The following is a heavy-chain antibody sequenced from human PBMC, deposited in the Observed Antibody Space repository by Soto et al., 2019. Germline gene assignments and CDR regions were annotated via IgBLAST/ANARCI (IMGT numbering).Heavy chain of an antibody. J-gene: IGHJ4*02. CDR1: GNSISGTSSF. V-gene: IGHV4-39*01. CDR2: VYYTGST. Sequence: QLQLRESGPGLVKPSETLSLTCTVSGNSISGTSSFWAWIRQPPGKNLEWIGSVYYTGSTYYNPSLKSRVSISIVTSKNQFSLSLNSVTAADTAVYYCTRRVRSTGLLDYWGQGALVTVSS. CDR3: TRRVRSTGLLDY.